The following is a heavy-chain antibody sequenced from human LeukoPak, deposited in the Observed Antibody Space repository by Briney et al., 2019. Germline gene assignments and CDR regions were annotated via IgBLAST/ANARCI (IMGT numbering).Heavy chain of an antibody. CDR1: GFTFDDYG. V-gene: IGHV3-74*01. CDR3: ARDLYGDYPGY. CDR2: INSDGSST. J-gene: IGHJ4*02. Sequence: PGGSLRLSCAASGFTFDDYGMSWVRQAPGKGLVWVSRINSDGSSTSYADSVKGRFTISRDNAKNTLYLQMNSLRAEDTAVYYCARDLYGDYPGYWGQGTLVTVSS. D-gene: IGHD4-17*01.